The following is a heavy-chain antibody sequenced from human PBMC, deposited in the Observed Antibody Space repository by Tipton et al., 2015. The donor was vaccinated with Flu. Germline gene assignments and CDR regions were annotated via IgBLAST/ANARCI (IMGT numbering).Heavy chain of an antibody. CDR3: AKDRGNQQKEKYYYYYGMDV. J-gene: IGHJ6*02. Sequence: RSLRLSCAASGFTFSSYGMHWVRQAPGKGLEWVAVISYDGSNKYYADSVKGRFTISRDNSKNTLYLQMNSLRAEDTAVYYCAKDRGNQQKEKYYYYYGMDVWGQGTTVTVSS. CDR1: GFTFSSYG. CDR2: ISYDGSNK. D-gene: IGHD1-14*01. V-gene: IGHV3-30*18.